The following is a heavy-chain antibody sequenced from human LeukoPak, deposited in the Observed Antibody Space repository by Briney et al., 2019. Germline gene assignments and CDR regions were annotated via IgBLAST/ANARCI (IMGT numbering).Heavy chain of an antibody. CDR2: ISSVTTTI. J-gene: IGHJ4*02. D-gene: IGHD4-17*01. Sequence: GGSLRLSCAASGFTLSSYSMNWVRQAPGKGLEWISYISSVTTTIYYADSVKGRFTISRDSAKNSLYLQMNSLRDEDTAVYYCAKDGSTVTTPDYWGQGTLVTVSS. V-gene: IGHV3-48*02. CDR3: AKDGSTVTTPDY. CDR1: GFTLSSYS.